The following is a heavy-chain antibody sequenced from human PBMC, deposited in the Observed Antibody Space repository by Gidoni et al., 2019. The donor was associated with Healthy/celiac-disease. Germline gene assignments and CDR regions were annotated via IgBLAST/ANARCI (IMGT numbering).Heavy chain of an antibody. V-gene: IGHV1-58*01. CDR2: IVVGSGNT. J-gene: IGHJ3*02. D-gene: IGHD3-22*01. CDR1: GFTFTSSA. CDR3: AAVAYDSSGYYYVGAFDI. Sequence: QMQPVQSGPEVKKPATSVKVSCKASGFTFTSSAVQWVRQARGQRLEWIGWIVVGSGNTSYAQKFQERVTITRDMSTSTAYMELSSLRSEDTAVYYCAAVAYDSSGYYYVGAFDIWGQGTMVTVSS.